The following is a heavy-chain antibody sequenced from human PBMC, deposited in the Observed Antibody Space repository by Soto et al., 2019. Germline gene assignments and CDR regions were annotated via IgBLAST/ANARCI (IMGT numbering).Heavy chain of an antibody. CDR2: IYNNETF. CDR1: GASVSSGSFY. Sequence: PSETLSLTCSVSGASVSSGSFYWSCIRQPPGKGLEWNGFIYNNETFNYNPSLHSRVTLSLDTSKLQLSLKLSSVTAADTAVYYCGRGPFRYRSLYNFDSWGQGALVDVSS. D-gene: IGHD6-19*01. V-gene: IGHV4-61*01. CDR3: GRGPFRYRSLYNFDS. J-gene: IGHJ4*01.